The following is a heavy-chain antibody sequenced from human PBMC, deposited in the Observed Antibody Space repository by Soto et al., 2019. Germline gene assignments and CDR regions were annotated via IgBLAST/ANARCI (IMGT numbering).Heavy chain of an antibody. Sequence: QVQLVQSGAEVKKPGSSVKVSCKASGGTFSSYAISWVRQAPGQGLEWMGGIIPIFGTANYAQKFQGRVTITADESTSTAYMELSNLRSEDTAVYYCARGVYPRELPYFDYWGQGTLVTVSS. CDR2: IIPIFGTA. V-gene: IGHV1-69*01. D-gene: IGHD1-26*01. CDR3: ARGVYPRELPYFDY. CDR1: GGTFSSYA. J-gene: IGHJ4*02.